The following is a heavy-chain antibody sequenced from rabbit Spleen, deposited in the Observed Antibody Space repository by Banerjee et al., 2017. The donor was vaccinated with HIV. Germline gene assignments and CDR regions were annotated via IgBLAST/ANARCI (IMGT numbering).Heavy chain of an antibody. CDR3: ARDGAGGSYFAL. CDR2: IVSSSSDT. D-gene: IGHD8-1*01. Sequence: QEQLEESGGGLVQPEGSLKLFCKASGFSSSSSYYMCWVRQAPGKGLEWIGCIVSSSSDTYYASWAKGRFSISRENTQNTVFLQMTSLTAADTATYFCARDGAGGSYFALWGQGTLVTVS. V-gene: IGHV1S45*01. CDR1: GFSSSSSYY. J-gene: IGHJ3*01.